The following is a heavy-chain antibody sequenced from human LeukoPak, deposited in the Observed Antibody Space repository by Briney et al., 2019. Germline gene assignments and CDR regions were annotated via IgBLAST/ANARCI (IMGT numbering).Heavy chain of an antibody. D-gene: IGHD3-16*01. CDR3: GRDLGGAVTSFGSYYYGMDV. V-gene: IGHV1-2*02. J-gene: IGHJ6*02. CDR2: INPNSGGT. Sequence: ASVKVSCKASGYTFTGYYMHWVRQAPGQGLEWMGWINPNSGGTNYAQKFQGRVTMTRDTSISTAYMELSRLRSDDTAVYYCGRDLGGAVTSFGSYYYGMDVWGQGTTVTVSS. CDR1: GYTFTGYY.